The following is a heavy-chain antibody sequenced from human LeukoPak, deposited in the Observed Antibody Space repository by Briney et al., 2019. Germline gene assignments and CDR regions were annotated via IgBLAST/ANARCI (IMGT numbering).Heavy chain of an antibody. J-gene: IGHJ6*04. V-gene: IGHV3-21*01. Sequence: GRSLRLSCAASGFTFSSYSMNWVRQAPGKGLEWVSSITSSSSYIYYADSVKGRFTISRDNAKNSLYLQMNSLRAEDTAVYYCAELGITMIGGVWGKGTTVTISS. D-gene: IGHD3-10*02. CDR2: ITSSSSYI. CDR1: GFTFSSYS. CDR3: AELGITMIGGV.